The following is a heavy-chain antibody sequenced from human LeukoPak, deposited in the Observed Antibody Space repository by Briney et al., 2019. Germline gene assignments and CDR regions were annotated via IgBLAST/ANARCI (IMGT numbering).Heavy chain of an antibody. Sequence: GRSLRLSCAASGFTFSSYGMHWVRQAPGKGLEWVAVISYDGSNKYYADSVKGRFTISRDNSKNTLYLQMNSLRAEDTAVYYCAKAGQEGVTSPFDYWGQGTLVTVS. CDR1: GFTFSSYG. J-gene: IGHJ4*02. CDR2: ISYDGSNK. D-gene: IGHD2-21*02. V-gene: IGHV3-30*18. CDR3: AKAGQEGVTSPFDY.